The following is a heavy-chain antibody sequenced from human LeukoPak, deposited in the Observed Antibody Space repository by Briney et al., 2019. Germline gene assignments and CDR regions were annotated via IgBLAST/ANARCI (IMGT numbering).Heavy chain of an antibody. CDR3: AKDEARPGAAAGTTFDY. V-gene: IGHV3-7*03. CDR1: GFTFSNLW. CDR2: IKQDGSEK. Sequence: GGSLRLSCAASGFTFSNLWMSWVRQAPGKGLKWVANIKQDGSEKYYVDSVKGRFTISRDNAQNSLYLQMNSLRAEDTAVYYCAKDEARPGAAAGTTFDYWGQGTLVTVSS. J-gene: IGHJ4*02. D-gene: IGHD6-13*01.